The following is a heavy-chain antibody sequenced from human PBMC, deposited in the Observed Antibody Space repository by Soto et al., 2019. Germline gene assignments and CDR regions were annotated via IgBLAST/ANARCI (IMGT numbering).Heavy chain of an antibody. CDR3: ARDANLGFSSSWFMDY. Sequence: PGGSLRLSCAASGLTFSSYSMNWVRQAPGKGLEWVSYISSSSSTINYAESVKGRFTISRDNAKNSVFLQMNSLRADDTAVYYCARDANLGFSSSWFMDYWGQGTRVTVSS. J-gene: IGHJ4*02. D-gene: IGHD6-13*01. V-gene: IGHV3-48*01. CDR1: GLTFSSYS. CDR2: ISSSSSTI.